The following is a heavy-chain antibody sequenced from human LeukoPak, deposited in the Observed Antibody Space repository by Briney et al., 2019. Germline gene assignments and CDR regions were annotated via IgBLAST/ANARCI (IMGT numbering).Heavy chain of an antibody. V-gene: IGHV3-23*01. J-gene: IGHJ4*02. CDR3: AKPYFYGSPQRYFDY. D-gene: IGHD4-17*01. CDR1: GFTFSSYS. CDR2: ISGSGGST. Sequence: GGSLRLSCAASGFTFSSYSMNWVRQAPGKGLEWVAAISGSGGSTYYADSVKGRFTISRDNSKNTLYLQMNSLRAEDTAVYYCAKPYFYGSPQRYFDYWGQGTLVTVSS.